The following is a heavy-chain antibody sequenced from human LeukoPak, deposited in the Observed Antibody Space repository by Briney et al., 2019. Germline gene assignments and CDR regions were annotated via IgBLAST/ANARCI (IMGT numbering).Heavy chain of an antibody. CDR3: AKARGYDILTGYSYFDY. Sequence: PGGSLRLPCAASGFTFDDYAMHWVRQAPGKGLEWVSGISWNSGSIGYADSVKGRFTISRDNAKNSLYLQMNSLRAEDMALYYCAKARGYDILTGYSYFDYWGQGTLVTVSS. CDR2: ISWNSGSI. D-gene: IGHD3-9*01. V-gene: IGHV3-9*03. J-gene: IGHJ4*02. CDR1: GFTFDDYA.